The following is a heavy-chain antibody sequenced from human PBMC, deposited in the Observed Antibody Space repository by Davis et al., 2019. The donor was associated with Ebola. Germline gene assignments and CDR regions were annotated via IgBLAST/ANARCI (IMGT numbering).Heavy chain of an antibody. CDR1: GYTFTSYA. D-gene: IGHD3-10*01. J-gene: IGHJ6*04. V-gene: IGHV7-4-1*02. Sequence: AASVKVSCKASGYTFTSYAMNWVRQAPGQGLEWMGWINTNTGNPTYAQGFTGRFVFSLDTSVSTAYLQISSLKAEDTAVYYCARDWGVRGVIITPCMDVWGKGTTVTVSS. CDR2: INTNTGNP. CDR3: ARDWGVRGVIITPCMDV.